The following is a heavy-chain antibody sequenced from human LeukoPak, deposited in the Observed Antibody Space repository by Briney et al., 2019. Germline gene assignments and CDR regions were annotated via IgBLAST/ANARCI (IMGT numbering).Heavy chain of an antibody. CDR1: GGSISSYY. CDR3: ARHPSSRGLYYFDY. V-gene: IGHV4-59*08. D-gene: IGHD6-19*01. CDR2: INYSGST. Sequence: SETLSLTCTVSGGSISSYYWCWIRQPPGKGLEWIGYINYSGSTKYNPSLKSRVTISVDTSKNQFSLKVSSVTAADTAFYYCARHPSSRGLYYFDYWGQGTLVTVSS. J-gene: IGHJ4*02.